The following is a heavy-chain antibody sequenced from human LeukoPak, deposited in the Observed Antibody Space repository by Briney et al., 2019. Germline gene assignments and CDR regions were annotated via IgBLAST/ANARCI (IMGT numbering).Heavy chain of an antibody. CDR1: GGSFSGYY. D-gene: IGHD6-19*01. CDR3: ARGRQAPRYSSGWYQGYYYYGMDV. J-gene: IGHJ6*02. V-gene: IGHV4-34*01. Sequence: SETLSLTCAVYGGSFSGYYWSWIRQPPGKGLEWIGEINHSGSTNYNPSLKSRVTISVDTSKNQFSLKLSSVTAADTAVYYCARGRQAPRYSSGWYQGYYYYGMDVWGQGTTVTVSS. CDR2: INHSGST.